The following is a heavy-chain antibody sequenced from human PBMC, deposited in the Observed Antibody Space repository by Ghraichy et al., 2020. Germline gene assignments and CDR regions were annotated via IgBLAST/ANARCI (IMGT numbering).Heavy chain of an antibody. V-gene: IGHV4-59*01. Sequence: SETLSLTCTVSGGSISGYYWSWIRQPPGKGLEWIGYIYYTGSTNYNPSLKSRATISVDTSKNHFSLNLNSLTTADTAVYYRARDFPSMIPNNYGMDIWGQGTTVTVSS. CDR1: GGSISGYY. D-gene: IGHD3-22*01. CDR2: IYYTGST. CDR3: ARDFPSMIPNNYGMDI. J-gene: IGHJ6*02.